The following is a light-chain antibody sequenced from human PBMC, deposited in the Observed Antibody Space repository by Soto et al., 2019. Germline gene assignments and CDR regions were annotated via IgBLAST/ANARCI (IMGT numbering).Light chain of an antibody. Sequence: DIQMTQSPSSLSASVGDRVTITCRASQSINNYLNWYQQKPGKAPKLLIYAASSLQSGVPSRFSGSGSGTDFTLTISSLQPEDFATYYCQQRKTFGGGTKVEIK. V-gene: IGKV1-39*01. CDR3: QQRKT. J-gene: IGKJ4*01. CDR2: AAS. CDR1: QSINNY.